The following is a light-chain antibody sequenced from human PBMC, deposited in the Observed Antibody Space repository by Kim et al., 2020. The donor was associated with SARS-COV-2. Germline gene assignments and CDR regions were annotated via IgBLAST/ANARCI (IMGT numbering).Light chain of an antibody. CDR3: SSYTSSNTLL. CDR2: AVT. V-gene: IGLV2-14*03. J-gene: IGLJ2*01. CDR1: SSDFGGYKY. Sequence: QSALTQPASVSGSPGQSITISCTGTSSDFGGYKYVSWYQQHPGKAPKLMIYAVTNRPSGVSNRFSGSKSGNTASLTISGLQAEDEGDYYCSSYTSSNTLLFGGGTQLTVL.